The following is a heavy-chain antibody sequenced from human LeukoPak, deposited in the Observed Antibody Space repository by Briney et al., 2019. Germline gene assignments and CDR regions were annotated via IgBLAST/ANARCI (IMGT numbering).Heavy chain of an antibody. CDR1: GGSFSGYY. CDR3: ARVRPLITMVRGVISH. D-gene: IGHD3-10*01. Sequence: PSETLSLTCAVYGGSFSGYYWSWIRQPPGKGLEWIGDINHSGSTNYNPSLKSRVTISVDTSKNQFSLKLSSVTAADTAVYYCARVRPLITMVRGVISHWGQGTLVTVSS. CDR2: INHSGST. J-gene: IGHJ4*02. V-gene: IGHV4-34*01.